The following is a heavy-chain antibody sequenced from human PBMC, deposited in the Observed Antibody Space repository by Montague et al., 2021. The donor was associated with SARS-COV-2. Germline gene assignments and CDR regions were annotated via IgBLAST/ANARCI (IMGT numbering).Heavy chain of an antibody. CDR3: ARDSPLTGCSNDYFDF. V-gene: IGHV3-30-3*01. CDR1: GFTFSSYA. CDR2: ISYNGSNK. D-gene: IGHD4-11*01. J-gene: IGHJ4*02. Sequence: SLRLSCAASGFTFSSYAMHWVRQAPGKGLEWVAVISYNGSNKYYADSVKGRFTISRDNSKNTLYLQMNSLRAEDTAVYYCARDSPLTGCSNDYFDFWGQGTLVTVSS.